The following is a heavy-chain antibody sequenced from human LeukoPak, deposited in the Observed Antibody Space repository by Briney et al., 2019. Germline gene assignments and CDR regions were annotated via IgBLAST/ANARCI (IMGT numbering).Heavy chain of an antibody. CDR3: ARVGSEARFDY. CDR1: GYTFTSYY. J-gene: IGHJ4*02. D-gene: IGHD1-26*01. Sequence: ASVKVSCKASGYTFTSYYMHWVRQAPGQGLEWMGIINPSGGSTSYAQKFQGRVTMTSDTSTSTVYMELSSLRSEDTAVYYCARVGSEARFDYWGQGTLVTVSS. CDR2: INPSGGST. V-gene: IGHV1-46*01.